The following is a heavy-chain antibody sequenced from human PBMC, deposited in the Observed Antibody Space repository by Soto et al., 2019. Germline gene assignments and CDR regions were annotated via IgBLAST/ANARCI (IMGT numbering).Heavy chain of an antibody. CDR3: ARDQDITIFGVVTDYYYYGMDV. V-gene: IGHV1-18*01. Sequence: ASVKVSCKASGYTFTSYGISWVRQAPGQGLEWMGWFSAYNGNTNYAQKLQGRVTMTTDTSTSTAYMELRSLRSDDTAVYYCARDQDITIFGVVTDYYYYGMDVWGQGTTVTVSS. CDR1: GYTFTSYG. J-gene: IGHJ6*02. D-gene: IGHD3-3*01. CDR2: FSAYNGNT.